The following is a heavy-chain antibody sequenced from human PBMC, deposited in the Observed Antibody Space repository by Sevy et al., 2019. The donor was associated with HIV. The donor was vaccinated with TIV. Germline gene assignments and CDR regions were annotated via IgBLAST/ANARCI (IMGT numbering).Heavy chain of an antibody. J-gene: IGHJ4*02. CDR1: GGSITNMNW. CDR3: ARGALVTGSGWFDY. V-gene: IGHV4-4*02. CDR2: IYHGGST. D-gene: IGHD6-19*01. Sequence: SETLSLTCAVSGGSITNMNWWIWVRQPPGKGLEWIGEIYHGGSTNYNPSLKSRVTISTDESKNQFSLRLNSVTAADTAVYYCARGALVTGSGWFDYWGQGTLVTVSS.